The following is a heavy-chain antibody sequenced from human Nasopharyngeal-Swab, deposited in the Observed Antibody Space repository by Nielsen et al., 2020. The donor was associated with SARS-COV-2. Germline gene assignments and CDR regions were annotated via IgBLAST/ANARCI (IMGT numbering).Heavy chain of an antibody. CDR3: ARDRLRQGYDFWSGYYPDAFDI. Sequence: GGSLRLSCAASGFTFSDYYMSWIRQAPGKGLEWVSYISSSSSYTNYADSVKDRFTISRDNAKNSLYLQMNSLRAEDTAVYYCARDRLRQGYDFWSGYYPDAFDIWGQGTMVTVSS. CDR2: ISSSSSYT. CDR1: GFTFSDYY. D-gene: IGHD3-3*01. V-gene: IGHV3-11*06. J-gene: IGHJ3*02.